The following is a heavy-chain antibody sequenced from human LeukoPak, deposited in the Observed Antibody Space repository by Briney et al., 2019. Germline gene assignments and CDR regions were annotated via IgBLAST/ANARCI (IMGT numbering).Heavy chain of an antibody. V-gene: IGHV1-2*02. J-gene: IGHJ5*02. CDR3: ARDGSPFWYGDPGFDP. Sequence: ASVKVSCKASGYTFTGYYIHWVRQAPGQGLEWMGWINPNSGGTNYAQKFQGRVTMTRDTSISTAYMELSRLRSDDTAVYYCARDGSPFWYGDPGFDPWGQGTLVTVSS. D-gene: IGHD3-10*01. CDR2: INPNSGGT. CDR1: GYTFTGYY.